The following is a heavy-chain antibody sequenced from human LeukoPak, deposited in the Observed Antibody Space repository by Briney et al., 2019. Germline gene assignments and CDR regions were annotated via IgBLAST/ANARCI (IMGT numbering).Heavy chain of an antibody. D-gene: IGHD1-26*01. J-gene: IGHJ4*02. CDR2: ISAYNGNT. CDR3: ARAGPFYSGNYLGF. V-gene: IGHV1-18*01. Sequence: ASVEVSCKASGYTFTSYGISWVRQAPGQGLEWMGWISAYNGNTNYAQKLQGRVTMTRDTSISTAYMELSRLTSDDTAVYYCARAGPFYSGNYLGFWGQGTLVTVSS. CDR1: GYTFTSYG.